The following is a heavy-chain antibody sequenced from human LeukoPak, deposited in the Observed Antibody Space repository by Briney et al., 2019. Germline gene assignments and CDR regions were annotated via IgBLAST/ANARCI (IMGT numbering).Heavy chain of an antibody. J-gene: IGHJ4*02. CDR1: GFTFGDYG. D-gene: IGHD3-10*01. CDR3: TGSFGELSFFAH. Sequence: PWGSLRLSCTASGFTFGDYGMSWVRQAPGKGLEWVGFIRSKAYGGTTEYAASVKGRFTISRDDSKSIAYLQVNSLKTEDTAVYYCTGSFGELSFFAHWGQGTLVTVAS. CDR2: IRSKAYGGTT. V-gene: IGHV3-49*04.